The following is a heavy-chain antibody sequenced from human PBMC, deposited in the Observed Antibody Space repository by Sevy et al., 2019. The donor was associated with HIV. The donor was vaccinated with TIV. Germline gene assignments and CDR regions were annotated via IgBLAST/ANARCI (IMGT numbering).Heavy chain of an antibody. D-gene: IGHD3-22*01. Sequence: ASVKVSCKASGYSFTSYYVHWLRQAPGQGLEWMGWINPGTGGTYFARRFQDRVTLTTGKSITTAFMELNGLTFEDTAVYYCARMGDYADTSGYYPLKYWGQGTLVTVSS. CDR2: INPGTGGT. CDR3: ARMGDYADTSGYYPLKY. CDR1: GYSFTSYY. J-gene: IGHJ4*02. V-gene: IGHV1-2*02.